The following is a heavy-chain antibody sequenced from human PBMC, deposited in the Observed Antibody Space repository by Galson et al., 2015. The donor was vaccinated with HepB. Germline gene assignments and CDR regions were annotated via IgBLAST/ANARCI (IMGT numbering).Heavy chain of an antibody. D-gene: IGHD1-26*01. CDR3: ARPRGGATPNDAFDI. CDR2: LYPGDSDT. CDR1: GYSFTSYW. V-gene: IGHV5-51*03. Sequence: SGAEVKKPGESLKISCKGSGYSFTSYWIGWVRQMPGKGLEWMGILYPGDSDTRYSPSFQGQVTISADKSISTAYLQWSSLKASDTAMYYCARPRGGATPNDAFDIWGQGTMVTVSS. J-gene: IGHJ3*02.